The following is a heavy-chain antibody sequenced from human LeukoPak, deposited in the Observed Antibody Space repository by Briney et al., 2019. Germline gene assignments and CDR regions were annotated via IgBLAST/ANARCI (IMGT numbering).Heavy chain of an antibody. CDR1: GGSISSGSYY. D-gene: IGHD3-9*01. V-gene: IGHV4-61*02. J-gene: IGHJ2*01. CDR3: ARGLLYYDILTGYLDWYFDL. Sequence: ASQTLSLTCTVSGGSISSGSYYWSWIRQPAGKGLEWIGRIHTSGSTNYNPSLKSRVIISVDTSKDQFSLKLSSVTAADTAVYYCARGLLYYDILTGYLDWYFDLWGRGTLVTVSS. CDR2: IHTSGST.